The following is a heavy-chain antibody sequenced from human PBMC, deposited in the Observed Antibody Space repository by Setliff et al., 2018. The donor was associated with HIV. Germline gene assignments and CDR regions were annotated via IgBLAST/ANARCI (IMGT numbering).Heavy chain of an antibody. V-gene: IGHV1-8*02. J-gene: IGHJ4*02. CDR2: MNTNTGNT. CDR1: GYSFTNYD. D-gene: IGHD3-16*01. Sequence: ASVKVSCKASGYSFTNYDINWVRQATGQGLEWMGWMNTNTGNTGYAQKFQGRVTLTRNTSIVTAYMEVSSLGSDDTAVYYCARAFGPLDWGQGTLVTVSS. CDR3: ARAFGPLD.